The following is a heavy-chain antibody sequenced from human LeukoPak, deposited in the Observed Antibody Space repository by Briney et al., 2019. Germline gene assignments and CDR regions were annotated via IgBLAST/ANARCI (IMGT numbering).Heavy chain of an antibody. D-gene: IGHD3-10*01. CDR2: ISPSGDST. V-gene: IGHV3-64*01. CDR3: ARGLYYGSGQYYFDY. J-gene: IGHJ4*02. CDR1: GFTFSSSY. Sequence: GGSLRLFCAASGFTFSSSYMHWVRQAPGKGLEYVSAISPSGDSTYYTNSVEGRFTISRDNSKNTLFLQVGSLTAEDMAVYYCARGLYYGSGQYYFDYWGQGTLVAVSS.